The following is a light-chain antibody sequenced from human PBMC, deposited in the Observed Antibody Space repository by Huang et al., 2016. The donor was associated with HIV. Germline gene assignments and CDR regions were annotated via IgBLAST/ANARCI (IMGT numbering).Light chain of an antibody. CDR3: QQRSNLGT. CDR1: QSISSY. CDR2: EAS. Sequence: EIVLTQSPATLSLSPGERATLSCRASQSISSYLAWYQHTPGPAPRLLIYEASNRATGIPARFSGSGSGTDFTLTISSLEPEDFAVYYCQQRSNLGTFGGGTKVEIK. V-gene: IGKV3-11*01. J-gene: IGKJ4*01.